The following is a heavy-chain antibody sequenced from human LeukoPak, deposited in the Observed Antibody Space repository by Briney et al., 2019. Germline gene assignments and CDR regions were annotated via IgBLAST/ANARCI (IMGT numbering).Heavy chain of an antibody. D-gene: IGHD3-10*01. CDR1: GFTFSSYA. Sequence: GRSLRLSCAASGFTFSSYAMHWVRQAPGKGLGWVAVISYDGSNKYYADSVKGRFTISRDNSKNTLYLQMNSLRAEDTAVYYCARDRGSWFGELWGEFDYWGQGTLVTVSS. V-gene: IGHV3-30*04. CDR3: ARDRGSWFGELWGEFDY. J-gene: IGHJ4*02. CDR2: ISYDGSNK.